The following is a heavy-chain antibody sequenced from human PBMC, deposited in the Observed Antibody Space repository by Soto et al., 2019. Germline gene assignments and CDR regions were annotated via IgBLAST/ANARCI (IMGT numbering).Heavy chain of an antibody. Sequence: SGAEVKKPGASVMVSCKASGYTFTDYYMEWVRQAPGQGLEWMGWINLNSGDTNFAQQFQGRVTMTRDTSITTAYMDLTRLRSDDTAVYYCARARPPFNWFDRWGQGTLVTVSS. V-gene: IGHV1-2*02. CDR1: GYTFTDYY. CDR2: INLNSGDT. D-gene: IGHD6-6*01. CDR3: ARARPPFNWFDR. J-gene: IGHJ5*02.